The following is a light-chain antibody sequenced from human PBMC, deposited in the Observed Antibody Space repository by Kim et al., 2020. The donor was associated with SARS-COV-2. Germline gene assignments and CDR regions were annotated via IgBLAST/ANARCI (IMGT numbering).Light chain of an antibody. CDR3: NSRDRDSTGNLYV. CDR1: SLRRYY. J-gene: IGLJ1*01. V-gene: IGLV3-19*01. CDR2: DKN. Sequence: SSELTQDPAVSVALGQTVTITCQGDSLRRYYASWYQQKPGQAPVLVMYDKNNRPSGIPDRFSGSSSGDTASLTITGAQAADEADYNCNSRDRDSTGNLYVFGTGTKVTVL.